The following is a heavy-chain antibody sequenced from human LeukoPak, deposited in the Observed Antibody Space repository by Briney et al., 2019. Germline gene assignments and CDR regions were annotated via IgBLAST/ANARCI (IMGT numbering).Heavy chain of an antibody. CDR1: GYTFTGYY. V-gene: IGHV1-2*02. CDR2: INPNSGGT. CDR3: ARVSKAANPTSDSPWFDP. D-gene: IGHD2-15*01. Sequence: GASVKVSCKASGYTFTGYYMHWVRQAPGQGLEWMGWINPNSGGTNYAQKFQGRVTMTRDTSISTAYMELSRLRSDDTAVYYCARVSKAANPTSDSPWFDPWGQGTLVTVSS. J-gene: IGHJ5*02.